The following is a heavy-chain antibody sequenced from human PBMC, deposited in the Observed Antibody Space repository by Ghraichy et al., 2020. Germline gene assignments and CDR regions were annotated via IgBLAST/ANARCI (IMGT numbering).Heavy chain of an antibody. J-gene: IGHJ4*02. CDR1: GFTFGDYA. V-gene: IGHV3-49*03. CDR2: IRSKAYGGTT. CDR3: TRAVYYYASSGYYSRTQHFDY. Sequence: GVLRLSCTASGFTFGDYAMSWFRQAPGKGLEWVGFIRSKAYGGTTEYAASVKGRFTISRDDSKSIAYLQMNSLKTEDTAVYYCTRAVYYYASSGYYSRTQHFDYWGQGTLVTVSS. D-gene: IGHD3-22*01.